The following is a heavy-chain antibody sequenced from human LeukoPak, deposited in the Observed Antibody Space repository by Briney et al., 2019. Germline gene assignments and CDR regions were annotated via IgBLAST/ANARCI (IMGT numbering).Heavy chain of an antibody. CDR2: ISAYNGNT. D-gene: IGHD6-19*01. Sequence: ASVKISCKASGYTFTSYAIHWVRQAPGQRLEWMGWISAYNGNTNYAQKLQGRVTMTTDTSTSTAYMELRSLRSDDTAVYYCARVGWDAFDIWGQGTMVTVSS. CDR3: ARVGWDAFDI. J-gene: IGHJ3*02. CDR1: GYTFTSYA. V-gene: IGHV1-18*01.